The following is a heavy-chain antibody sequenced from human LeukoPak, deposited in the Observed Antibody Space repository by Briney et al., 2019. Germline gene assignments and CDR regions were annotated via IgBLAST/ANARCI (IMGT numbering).Heavy chain of an antibody. CDR1: GGSINSYY. CDR3: ARVSTYYYYYMDV. V-gene: IGHV4-59*12. D-gene: IGHD2-2*01. J-gene: IGHJ6*03. CDR2: IYSSGRT. Sequence: PSETLSLTCSVSGGSINSYYWSWIRQPPGKGLEWIGYIYSSGRTSYNPSLKSRVTISVDTSKNQFSLKLSSVTAADTAVYYCARVSTYYYYYMDVWGKGTTVTISS.